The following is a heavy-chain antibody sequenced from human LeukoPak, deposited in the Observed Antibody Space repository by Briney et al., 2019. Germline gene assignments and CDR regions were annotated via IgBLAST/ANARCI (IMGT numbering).Heavy chain of an antibody. CDR1: GYTFTSYY. CDR2: INPSGGST. V-gene: IGHV1-46*01. D-gene: IGHD6-19*01. Sequence: ASVKVSCKASGYTFTSYYMHWVRQAPGQGLEWMGIINPSGGSTSYAQKFQGRVTMTRDTSTSTVYMELSSLRSEDTAVYYCARDGMIAVAGTGCFDYWGQGTLVTVSS. CDR3: ARDGMIAVAGTGCFDY. J-gene: IGHJ4*02.